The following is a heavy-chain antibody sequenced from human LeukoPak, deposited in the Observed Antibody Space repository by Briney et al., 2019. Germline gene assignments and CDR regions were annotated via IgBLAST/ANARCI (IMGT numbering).Heavy chain of an antibody. CDR2: INPNSGGT. J-gene: IGHJ4*02. CDR1: GYTFTGYY. CDR3: ARVGATSCYRCFDY. V-gene: IGHV1-2*02. D-gene: IGHD2-2*01. Sequence: AASVKVSCKASGYTFTGYYMHWVRQAPGQGLEWMGWINPNSGGTNYAQKFQGRVTMTRDTSISTAYMELSRLRSDDTAVYYCARVGATSCYRCFDYWGQGTLVTVSS.